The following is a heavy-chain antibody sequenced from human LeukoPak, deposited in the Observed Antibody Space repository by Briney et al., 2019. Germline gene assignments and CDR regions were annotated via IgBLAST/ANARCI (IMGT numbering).Heavy chain of an antibody. Sequence: GGSLRLSCAASGFTFSSYSMNWVRQAPGKGLEWVSYISSSSSTIYYADSVKGRFTISRDNAKNSLYLQMNSLGAEDTAVYYCARDLGLVTPSLAFDIWGQGTMVTVSS. CDR1: GFTFSSYS. J-gene: IGHJ3*02. V-gene: IGHV3-48*01. CDR2: ISSSSSTI. CDR3: ARDLGLVTPSLAFDI. D-gene: IGHD3-10*01.